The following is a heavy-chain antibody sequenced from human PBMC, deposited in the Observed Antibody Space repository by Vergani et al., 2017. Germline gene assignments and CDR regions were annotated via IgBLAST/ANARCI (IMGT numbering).Heavy chain of an antibody. CDR2: IRYDGSNK. Sequence: QVQLVESGGGVVQPGGSLRLSCAASGFTFSSYGMHWVRQAPGKGLEGVAFIRYDGSNKYYADSVKGRFTISRDNSKNTLYLQMTSLRAEDTAVYYCAKDEPNGSYLLTWGQGTLVTVSS. D-gene: IGHD1-26*01. J-gene: IGHJ4*02. CDR3: AKDEPNGSYLLT. V-gene: IGHV3-30*02. CDR1: GFTFSSYG.